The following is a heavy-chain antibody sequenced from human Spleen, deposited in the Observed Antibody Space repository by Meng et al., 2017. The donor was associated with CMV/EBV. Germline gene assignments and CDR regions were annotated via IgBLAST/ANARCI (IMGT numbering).Heavy chain of an antibody. V-gene: IGHV4-34*01. CDR1: GGSFSGYF. Sequence: CAVYGGSFSGYFWSWIRQPPGKGLEWNGEINHSGSTNSNPSLKSRVTMSVDTSKNQFSLRLSSVTAADTAVYFCARGQQLVRHWFDPWGQGTLVTVSS. CDR2: INHSGST. D-gene: IGHD6-13*01. J-gene: IGHJ5*02. CDR3: ARGQQLVRHWFDP.